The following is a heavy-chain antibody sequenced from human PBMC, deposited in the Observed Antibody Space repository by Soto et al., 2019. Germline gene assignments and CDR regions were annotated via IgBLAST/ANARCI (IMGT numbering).Heavy chain of an antibody. CDR1: GASISDYY. J-gene: IGHJ6*03. CDR3: ARAEIVVVPAAANYYMDV. D-gene: IGHD2-2*01. V-gene: IGHV4-59*01. CDR2: IYYSGST. Sequence: SETLSLTCIVSGASISDYYWSWIRQPPGKGLEWIGYIYYSGSTNYNPSLKSRVTISVDTSKNQFSLKLSSVTAADTAVYYCARAEIVVVPAAANYYMDVWGKETTVTVSS.